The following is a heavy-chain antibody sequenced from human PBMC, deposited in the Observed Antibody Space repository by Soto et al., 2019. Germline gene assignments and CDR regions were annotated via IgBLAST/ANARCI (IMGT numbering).Heavy chain of an antibody. CDR1: GFTFSSSA. CDR3: AKFGVVADAFDI. Sequence: PGGSLRLSCAASGFTFSSSAMSWGRPAPGEGLEWVSAISGSGGSTYYADSVKGRFTISRDNSKNTLYLQMNSLRAEDTAVYYCAKFGVVADAFDIWGQGTIVTVSS. CDR2: ISGSGGST. D-gene: IGHD2-15*01. J-gene: IGHJ3*02. V-gene: IGHV3-23*01.